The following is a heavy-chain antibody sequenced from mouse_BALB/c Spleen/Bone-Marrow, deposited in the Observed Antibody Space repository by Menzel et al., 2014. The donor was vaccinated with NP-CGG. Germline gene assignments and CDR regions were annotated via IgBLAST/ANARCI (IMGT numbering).Heavy chain of an antibody. CDR2: IHPGDGDT. V-gene: IGHV1-80*01. Sequence: QVQLQQSGAELVRPGSSAKISCKASGYAFSNFWMNWVKQRPGQGLEWIGQIHPGDGDTNNNGKFKGKATLTTDKSSSTAYMQLSSLSSEDSAVYFCARAYYGNLDYWGQGTTLTVSS. D-gene: IGHD2-10*01. CDR3: ARAYYGNLDY. CDR1: GYAFSNFW. J-gene: IGHJ2*01.